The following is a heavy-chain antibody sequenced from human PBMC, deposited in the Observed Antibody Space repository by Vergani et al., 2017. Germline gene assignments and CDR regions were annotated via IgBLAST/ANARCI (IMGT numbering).Heavy chain of an antibody. D-gene: IGHD3-3*01. V-gene: IGHV4-34*01. CDR3: ARGLHRNDFWSGYMNDY. CDR2: INHSGST. CDR1: GGSFSGYY. J-gene: IGHJ4*02. Sequence: QVQLQQWGAGLLKPSETLSLTCAVYGGSFSGYYWSWIRQPPGKGLEWIGEINHSGSTNYNPSLKSRVTISVDTSKNQFSLKLSSVTAEDTAVYYCARGLHRNDFWSGYMNDYWGQGTLVTVSS.